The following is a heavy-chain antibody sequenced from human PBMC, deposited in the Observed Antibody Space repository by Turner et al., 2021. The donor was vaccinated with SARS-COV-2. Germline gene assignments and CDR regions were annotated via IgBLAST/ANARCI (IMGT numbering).Heavy chain of an antibody. CDR1: GGTFSSYA. Sequence: QVQLVQSGAEVKKPGSSVKVSCKASGGTFSSYAINWVRQAPGQGLEWRGRIIPILGIANYAQKFQGRVTITADKSTSTAYMELSSLRSEDTAVYYCARAKFYYYDSSGYQYYFDYWGQGTLVTVSS. V-gene: IGHV1-69*04. CDR2: IIPILGIA. J-gene: IGHJ4*02. D-gene: IGHD3-22*01. CDR3: ARAKFYYYDSSGYQYYFDY.